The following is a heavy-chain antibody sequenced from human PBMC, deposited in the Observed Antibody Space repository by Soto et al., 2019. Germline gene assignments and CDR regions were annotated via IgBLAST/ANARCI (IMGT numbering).Heavy chain of an antibody. CDR2: IPYDVANK. CDR1: GFTSGSFF. Sequence: CLTLTWVPDGFTSGSFFIEWVRPAQGRGSEWVAVIPYDVANKFYADSGKGRFTISRDNSKNTLYLQMNSLRAEDTAVYYCGKDQWYSSCTSFNGGRDHWGQGTTIT. CDR3: GKDQWYSSCTSFNGGRDH. V-gene: IGHV3-30*18. J-gene: IGHJ6*02. D-gene: IGHD6-19*01.